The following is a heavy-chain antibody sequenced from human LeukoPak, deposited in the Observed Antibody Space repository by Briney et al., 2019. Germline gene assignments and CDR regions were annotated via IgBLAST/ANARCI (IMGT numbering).Heavy chain of an antibody. V-gene: IGHV4-38-2*02. Sequence: SETLSLTCTVSGYSISTGYYWDWIRQPPGKGLEWIGTFYHGGSTYYNPSLKSRVTISVDTSKNQFSLKVTSVTAADTAVYYCARESENYDRSGYFDYWGQGTLVTVSS. J-gene: IGHJ4*02. D-gene: IGHD3-22*01. CDR3: ARESENYDRSGYFDY. CDR2: FYHGGST. CDR1: GYSISTGYY.